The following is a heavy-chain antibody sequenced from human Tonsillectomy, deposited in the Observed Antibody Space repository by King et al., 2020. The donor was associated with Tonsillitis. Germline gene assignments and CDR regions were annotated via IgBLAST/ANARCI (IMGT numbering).Heavy chain of an antibody. CDR3: AREWDIVIVPAAIFDY. D-gene: IGHD2-2*01. CDR1: GFTFSSYW. J-gene: IGHJ4*02. CDR2: MNQDGSEK. Sequence: VQLVESGGGLVQPGGSLRLSCAASGFTFSSYWMNWVRQAPGKGLEWVANMNQDGSEKYYVDSVKGRFTISRDNAKNSLYLQMNSLRAEDTAVYYCAREWDIVIVPAAIFDYWGQGTLVTVSS. V-gene: IGHV3-7*01.